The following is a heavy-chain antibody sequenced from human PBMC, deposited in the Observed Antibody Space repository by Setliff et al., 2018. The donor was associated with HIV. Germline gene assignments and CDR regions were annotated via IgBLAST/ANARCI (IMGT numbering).Heavy chain of an antibody. J-gene: IGHJ5*02. D-gene: IGHD1-20*01. CDR1: GFTFSDYY. Sequence: GGSLRLSCAASGFTFSDYYMSWIRQAPGKGLEWVSSISSSSSFIYYADSVRGRFTVSRDNAKNSLYLQMISLRVEDTAIYYCARYKWNNWIFGWFDPWGQGTQVTVSS. V-gene: IGHV3-11*06. CDR3: ARYKWNNWIFGWFDP. CDR2: ISSSSSFI.